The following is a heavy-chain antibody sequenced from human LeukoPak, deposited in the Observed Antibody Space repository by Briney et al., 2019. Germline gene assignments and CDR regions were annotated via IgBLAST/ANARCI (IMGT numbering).Heavy chain of an antibody. Sequence: KPSETLSLTCTVSGGSLSSYYWSWIRQPPGKGLEWIGYIYYSGSTNYNPSLKGRVTISVDTSKNQFSLKLSSVTAADTAVYYCARVGTYGSGSYLSWLDYWGQGTLVTVSS. CDR1: GGSLSSYY. CDR3: ARVGTYGSGSYLSWLDY. J-gene: IGHJ4*02. CDR2: IYYSGST. V-gene: IGHV4-59*01. D-gene: IGHD3-10*01.